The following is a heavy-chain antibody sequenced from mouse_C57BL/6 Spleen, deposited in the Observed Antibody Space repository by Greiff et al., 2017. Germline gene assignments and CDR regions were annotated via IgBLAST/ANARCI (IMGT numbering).Heavy chain of an antibody. Sequence: VQLQQPGAELVKPGASVKVSCKASGYTFTSYWMHWVKQRPGQGLEWIGRIHPSDSDTNYNQKFKGKDTLTVDKSSSTAYMQLSRLTSEDSAVYYCAIPIYYDYDGAMDYWGQGTSVTVSS. J-gene: IGHJ4*01. D-gene: IGHD2-4*01. CDR3: AIPIYYDYDGAMDY. CDR1: GYTFTSYW. V-gene: IGHV1-74*01. CDR2: IHPSDSDT.